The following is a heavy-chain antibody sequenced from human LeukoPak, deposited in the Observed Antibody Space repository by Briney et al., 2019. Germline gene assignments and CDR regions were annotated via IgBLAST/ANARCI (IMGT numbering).Heavy chain of an antibody. J-gene: IGHJ4*02. CDR3: ARVPATGTAFDD. D-gene: IGHD6-13*01. CDR2: INIDGRSI. CDR1: TFTFSNYL. V-gene: IGHV3-74*01. Sequence: GGSLRLSCAASTFTFSNYLMHWVRQAPGKGLVWVSRINIDGRSISYADSVKGRFTISRDNAKNTLYLQMNSLRAEDTAVYYCARVPATGTAFDDWGQGTLVTVSS.